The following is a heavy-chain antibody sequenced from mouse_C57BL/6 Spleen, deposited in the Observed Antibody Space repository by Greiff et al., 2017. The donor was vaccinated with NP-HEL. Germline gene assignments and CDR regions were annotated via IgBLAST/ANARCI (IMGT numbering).Heavy chain of an antibody. CDR2: INPNNGGT. J-gene: IGHJ2*01. V-gene: IGHV1-22*01. D-gene: IGHD4-1*01. CDR3: AMAWDVFDY. CDR1: GYTFTDYN. Sequence: EVQLQQSGPELVKPGASVKMSCKASGYTFTDYNMHWVKQSHGKSLEWIGYINPNNGGTSYNQKFKGKATWTVNKSSSTAYMELRSLTSEDSAVYYCAMAWDVFDYWGQGTTLTVSS.